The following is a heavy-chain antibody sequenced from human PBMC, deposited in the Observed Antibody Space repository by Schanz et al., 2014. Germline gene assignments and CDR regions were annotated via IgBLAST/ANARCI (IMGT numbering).Heavy chain of an antibody. CDR3: ASDYNYYETEAP. CDR2: ISSSGSSI. V-gene: IGHV3-21*01. CDR1: GFTFSNHA. J-gene: IGHJ5*02. D-gene: IGHD3-22*01. Sequence: EVQLVESGGVVVQPGGSLRLSCAASGFTFSNHALSWVRQAPGKGLEWVSSISSSGSSIYYADSVKGRFTISRDNANKSLFLRMNSLRAEDTAVYYCASDYNYYETEAPWGQGTLVAVSS.